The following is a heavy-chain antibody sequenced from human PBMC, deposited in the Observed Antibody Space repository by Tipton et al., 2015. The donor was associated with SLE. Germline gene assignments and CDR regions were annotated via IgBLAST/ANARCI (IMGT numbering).Heavy chain of an antibody. CDR3: AVFTTLTPDAFDI. CDR2: IYHTGST. D-gene: IGHD3-9*01. V-gene: IGHV4-30-2*01. CDR1: GGSISRGGYI. Sequence: TLSLTCTVSGGSISRGGYIWSWIRQPPGKGLEWIGYIYHTGSTHFNPSLKSRVTISMDKSKNQFSLKLNSVTATDTAVYYCAVFTTLTPDAFDIWGQGTLVTVSS. J-gene: IGHJ4*02.